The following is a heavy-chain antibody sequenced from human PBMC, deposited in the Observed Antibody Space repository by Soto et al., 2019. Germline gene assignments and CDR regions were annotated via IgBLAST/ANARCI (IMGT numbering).Heavy chain of an antibody. D-gene: IGHD3-10*01. CDR1: GFTFASYT. CDR3: VREYYGSGVL. Sequence: GSLRLSCAASGFTFASYTMSWVGQAPGKGLQWVSYISDGGHNTYYADSVKGRFTISRDDLLGTLYLQMNSLRAEDTALYYCVREYYGSGVLWGQGTLVTVSS. CDR2: ISDGGHNT. V-gene: IGHV3-23*01. J-gene: IGHJ4*02.